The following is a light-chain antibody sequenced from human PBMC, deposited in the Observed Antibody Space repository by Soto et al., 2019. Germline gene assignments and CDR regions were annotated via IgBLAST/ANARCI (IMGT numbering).Light chain of an antibody. CDR2: GAS. CDR3: QQYSNWPRT. Sequence: EIVMTQSPATLSVSPGERATLSCRASQSVSSNLAWYQQKPGQAPRLLIYGASSRATGIPDRFSGSGSGTDFTLTISSLQSEDLAVYYCQQYSNWPRTFGQGTKV. J-gene: IGKJ1*01. CDR1: QSVSSN. V-gene: IGKV3D-15*01.